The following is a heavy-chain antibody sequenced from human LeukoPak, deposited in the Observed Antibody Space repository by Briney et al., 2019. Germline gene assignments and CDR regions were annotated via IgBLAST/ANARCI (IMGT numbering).Heavy chain of an antibody. CDR1: GGSISTSHW. J-gene: IGHJ5*02. CDR3: ARYPRSYTDGRFDP. V-gene: IGHV4-4*02. Sequence: SETLSLTCAVYGGSISTSHWWTWVRQPPGKGLGWIGEIFRSGSTDYNPSLKSRVTISVDKSNNQFSLKLTSVTAADTAVYYCARYPRSYTDGRFDPWGQGTLVTVSS. CDR2: IFRSGST.